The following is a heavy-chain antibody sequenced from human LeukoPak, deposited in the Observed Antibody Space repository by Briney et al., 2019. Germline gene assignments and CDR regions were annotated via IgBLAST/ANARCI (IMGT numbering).Heavy chain of an antibody. CDR2: ISAYNGNT. CDR1: GYTFTSYG. Sequence: ASVKVSCKASGYTFTSYGISWVRQAPGQGLGWMGWISAYNGNTNYAQKLQGRVTMTTDTSTSTAYMELRSLRSDDTAVYYCARWAEQYSSSWYLGYYYGMDVWGQGTTVTVSS. J-gene: IGHJ6*02. V-gene: IGHV1-18*01. CDR3: ARWAEQYSSSWYLGYYYGMDV. D-gene: IGHD6-13*01.